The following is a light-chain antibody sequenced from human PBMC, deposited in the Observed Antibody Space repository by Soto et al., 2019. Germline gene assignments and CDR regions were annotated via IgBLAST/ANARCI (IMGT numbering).Light chain of an antibody. CDR3: CSYAGSYTFVV. CDR1: SSDVGNYNY. CDR2: DVS. Sequence: QSALTQPRSVSGSPGQSVTISCTGTSSDVGNYNYVSWYQQHPGKAPKLMIHDVSKRPSGVPDRFSGSKSGNTASLTISGLQAEDEADYFCCSYAGSYTFVVFGGGTKLTV. V-gene: IGLV2-11*01. J-gene: IGLJ2*01.